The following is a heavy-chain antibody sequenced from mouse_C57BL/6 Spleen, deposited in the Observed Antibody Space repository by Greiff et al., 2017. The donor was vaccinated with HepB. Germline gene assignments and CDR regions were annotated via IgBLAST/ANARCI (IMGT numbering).Heavy chain of an antibody. Sequence: QVQLQQPGTELVKPGASVKLSCKASGYTFTSYWMHWVKQRPGQGLEWIGNINPSNGGTNYNEKFKSKATLTVDKSSSTAYMQLSSLTSEDCAVYYCARKGNYYGSSYWYFDVWGTGTTVTVSS. CDR3: ARKGNYYGSSYWYFDV. D-gene: IGHD1-1*01. CDR1: GYTFTSYW. CDR2: INPSNGGT. V-gene: IGHV1-53*01. J-gene: IGHJ1*03.